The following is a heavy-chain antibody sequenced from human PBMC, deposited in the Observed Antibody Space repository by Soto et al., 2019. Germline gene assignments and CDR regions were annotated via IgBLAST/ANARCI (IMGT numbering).Heavy chain of an antibody. CDR1: GFTVSSYA. J-gene: IGHJ5*02. Sequence: WGSLGLSCASSGFTVSSYAMSWVRQAPGKGLEWDSAISGSGGSTYYADSVKGRFTISRDNSKNTLYLQMNSLRAEDTAVYYCAKTTRVVVPRGWFDPWGQGTLVTVSS. D-gene: IGHD2-15*01. V-gene: IGHV3-23*01. CDR3: AKTTRVVVPRGWFDP. CDR2: ISGSGGST.